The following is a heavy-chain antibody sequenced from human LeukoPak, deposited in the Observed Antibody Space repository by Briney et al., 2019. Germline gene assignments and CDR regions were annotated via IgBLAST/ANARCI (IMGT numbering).Heavy chain of an antibody. CDR1: GFSVSTRGVG. Sequence: KQSGPTLVKPTQTLTLTCTFSGFSVSTRGVGVGWIRQPPGKALEWLALIYWDDDKRYSPSLKSRLTITKDTSKNQVVLTMTNMDPVDTATYYCAHRRGLATLFDYWGQGTLVTVSS. CDR3: AHRRGLATLFDY. CDR2: IYWDDDK. V-gene: IGHV2-5*02. D-gene: IGHD5-24*01. J-gene: IGHJ4*02.